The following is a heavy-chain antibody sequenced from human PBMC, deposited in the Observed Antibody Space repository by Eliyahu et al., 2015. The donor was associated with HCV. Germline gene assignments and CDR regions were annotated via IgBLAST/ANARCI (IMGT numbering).Heavy chain of an antibody. J-gene: IGHJ4*02. CDR1: GXTLTELA. CDR3: ATEHPITMVRGAPYFDY. D-gene: IGHD3-10*01. Sequence: QVQLVQSGAEVKKPGASVKVSCKVSGXTLTELAMHWVRQAPGKGLEWMGGFGPEDGETIYAQKFQGRVTMTEDTSTDTAYMELSSLRSEDTAVYYCATEHPITMVRGAPYFDYWGQGTLVTVSS. CDR2: FGPEDGET. V-gene: IGHV1-24*01.